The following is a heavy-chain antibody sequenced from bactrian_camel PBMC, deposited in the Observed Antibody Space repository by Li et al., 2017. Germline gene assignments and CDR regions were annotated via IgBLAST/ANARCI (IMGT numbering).Heavy chain of an antibody. D-gene: IGHD2*01. J-gene: IGHJ4*01. V-gene: IGHV3S42*01. CDR2: INPSGRIT. Sequence: EVQLVESGGELARPGGSLRLSCAASGLSFSSYAMNWVRRAPGKGLEWVSGINPSGRITTYADSVKGRFTISQDNAKNTFYLQMNSLTPEDTAMYYCAAESAGVCAFYSGGYLYTFGYKYRGQGTQVTVS. CDR3: AAESAGVCAFYSGGYLYTFGYKY. CDR1: GLSFSSYA.